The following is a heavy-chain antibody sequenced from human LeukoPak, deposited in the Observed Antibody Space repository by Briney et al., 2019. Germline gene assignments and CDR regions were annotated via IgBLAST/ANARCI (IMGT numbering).Heavy chain of an antibody. CDR1: GCRFTSYW. Sequence: PGGALKISLKGSGCRFTSYWIGWVREMPGKGLGWMGIIYPGDSDTRYSPSFQGQVTISADKSISTAYLQWSSLKASDTAMYYCARREAATYYFDYWAQGTLVTVSS. V-gene: IGHV5-51*01. D-gene: IGHD6-13*01. J-gene: IGHJ4*02. CDR3: ARREAATYYFDY. CDR2: IYPGDSDT.